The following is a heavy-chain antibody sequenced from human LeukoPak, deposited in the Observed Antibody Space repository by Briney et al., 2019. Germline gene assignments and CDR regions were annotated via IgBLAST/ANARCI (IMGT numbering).Heavy chain of an antibody. CDR1: GFTFSTYA. CDR3: AKVSGFYYDDAFDV. CDR2: ISGSGGST. J-gene: IGHJ3*01. V-gene: IGHV3-23*01. D-gene: IGHD3-22*01. Sequence: GGSLRLSCAASGFTFSTYAMTWVRQAPGKGLEWVSTISGSGGSTYYADSVKGRFTISRDNSKNTLYLQMNSLRGEDTAVYYCAKVSGFYYDDAFDVWGQGTMVTVSS.